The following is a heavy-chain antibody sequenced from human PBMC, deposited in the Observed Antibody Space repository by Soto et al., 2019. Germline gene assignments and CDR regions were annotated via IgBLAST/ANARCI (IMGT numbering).Heavy chain of an antibody. J-gene: IGHJ3*02. CDR1: GGSISSGGYY. CDR2: IYYSGST. D-gene: IGHD2-15*01. Sequence: SETLSLTCTVSGGSISSGGYYWSWIRQHPGKGLEWIGYIYYSGSTYYNPSLKSRVTISVDTSKNQFSLKLSSVTAADTAVYYCARELLYCSGGSCYSLSAFDIWGQGTMVTVSS. CDR3: ARELLYCSGGSCYSLSAFDI. V-gene: IGHV4-31*03.